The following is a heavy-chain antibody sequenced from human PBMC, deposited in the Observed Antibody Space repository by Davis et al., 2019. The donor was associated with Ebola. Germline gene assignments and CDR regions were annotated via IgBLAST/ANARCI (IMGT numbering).Heavy chain of an antibody. CDR2: ISSSSSTI. J-gene: IGHJ6*02. CDR1: GFTFSSYS. Sequence: PGGSLRLSCAASGFTFSSYSMNWVRQAPGKGLEWVSYISSSSSTIYYADSVKGRFTISRDNAKNSLYLQMNSLRDEDTAVYYCARVRQLVGPPGYYYGMDVWGQGTTVTVSS. D-gene: IGHD6-6*01. CDR3: ARVRQLVGPPGYYYGMDV. V-gene: IGHV3-48*02.